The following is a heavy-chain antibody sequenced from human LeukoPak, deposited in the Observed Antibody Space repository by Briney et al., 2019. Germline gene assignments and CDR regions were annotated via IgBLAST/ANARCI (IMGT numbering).Heavy chain of an antibody. CDR3: ARDRIAMAVAGTPLDY. CDR2: IKQDGSEK. J-gene: IGHJ4*02. V-gene: IGHV3-7*01. CDR1: GFTFSSYW. D-gene: IGHD6-19*01. Sequence: GGSLRLSCAASGFTFSSYWMSWVRQAPGKGLEWVANIKQDGSEKYYVDSVKGRFTISRDNAKNSLYLQMNSLGAEDTAVYYCARDRIAMAVAGTPLDYWGQGTLVTVSS.